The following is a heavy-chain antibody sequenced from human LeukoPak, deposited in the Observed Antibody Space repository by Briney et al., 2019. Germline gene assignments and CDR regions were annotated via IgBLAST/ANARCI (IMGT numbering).Heavy chain of an antibody. CDR2: IIPIFGTA. CDR1: GGTFSSYA. D-gene: IGHD3-22*01. Sequence: ASVKASCKASGGTFSSYAISWVRQAPGQGLEWMGGIIPIFGTANYAQKFQGRVTITADESTSTAYMELSSLRSKDTAVYYCARGTVVIGNWFDPWGQGTLVTVSS. V-gene: IGHV1-69*13. J-gene: IGHJ5*02. CDR3: ARGTVVIGNWFDP.